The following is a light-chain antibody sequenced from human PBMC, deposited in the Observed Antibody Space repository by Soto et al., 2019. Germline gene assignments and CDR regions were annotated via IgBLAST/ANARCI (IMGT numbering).Light chain of an antibody. CDR2: DAS. CDR1: QSISSW. Sequence: DIQMTQSPSTLSASVGDRVTITCRASQSISSWLAWYQQKPGKAPKLLIYDASSLESGVPSRFSGSGSGTDFTLTISSLQPDDVATYCCQQYNSYSWTFGQGTKVEIK. V-gene: IGKV1-5*01. J-gene: IGKJ1*01. CDR3: QQYNSYSWT.